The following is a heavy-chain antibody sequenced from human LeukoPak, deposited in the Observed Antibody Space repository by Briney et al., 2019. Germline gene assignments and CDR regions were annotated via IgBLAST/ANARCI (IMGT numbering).Heavy chain of an antibody. CDR3: AREASDAFDI. CDR2: IWYDGSNK. Sequence: GRSLRLSCAASGFTFSSYDMHWVRQAPGKGLEWVALIWYDGSNKNYADSVKGRFTISRDNSKNTLFLQMNSLRAEDTAVYYCAREASDAFDIWGQGTMITVSS. V-gene: IGHV3-33*01. J-gene: IGHJ3*02. CDR1: GFTFSSYD.